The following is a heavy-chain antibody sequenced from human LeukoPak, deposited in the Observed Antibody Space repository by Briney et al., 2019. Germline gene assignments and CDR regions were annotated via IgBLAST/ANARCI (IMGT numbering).Heavy chain of an antibody. V-gene: IGHV4-59*11. D-gene: IGHD4-11*01. CDR1: GGTISSHY. J-gene: IGHJ5*02. CDR2: IYYSGST. Sequence: SETLSLTCTVSGGTISSHYWSWIRQPPGQGLEWIGYIYYSGSTNYNPSLKSRVTISVDTSKNQFSLKLSSVTAADTAVYYCARGETTVTTRWFDPWGQGTLVTVSS. CDR3: ARGETTVTTRWFDP.